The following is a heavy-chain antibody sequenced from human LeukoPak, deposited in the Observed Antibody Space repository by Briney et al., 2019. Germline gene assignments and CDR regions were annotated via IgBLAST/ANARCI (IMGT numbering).Heavy chain of an antibody. CDR1: VFTFSSYS. J-gene: IGHJ6*03. D-gene: IGHD2-21*02. V-gene: IGHV3-21*01. Sequence: PGGSLSLSCAPSVFTFSSYSMNWVRPAPPRGLEWVSCISSSSSYIYYADSVKGRFTISRDNAKNTLYLQMNSLRAEYSAVYYCARVTGGGGDRSYMDVWGEGTTVTVSS. CDR2: ISSSSSYI. CDR3: ARVTGGGGDRSYMDV.